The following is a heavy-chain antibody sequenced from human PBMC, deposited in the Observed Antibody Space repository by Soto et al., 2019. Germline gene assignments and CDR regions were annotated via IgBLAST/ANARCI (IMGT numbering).Heavy chain of an antibody. CDR1: GGSFSGYY. CDR3: ARARTWIQLWPTFDY. D-gene: IGHD5-18*01. J-gene: IGHJ4*02. Sequence: SETLSLTCAVYGGSFSGYYWSWIRQPPWKGLEWIGEINHSGSTNYNPSLKSRVTISVDTSKNQFSLKLSSVTAADTAVYYCARARTWIQLWPTFDYWGQGTLVTVSS. CDR2: INHSGST. V-gene: IGHV4-34*01.